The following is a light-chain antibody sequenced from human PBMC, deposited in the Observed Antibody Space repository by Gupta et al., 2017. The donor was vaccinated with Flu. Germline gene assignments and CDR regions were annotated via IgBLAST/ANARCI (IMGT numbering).Light chain of an antibody. CDR3: QQRTTWPQALT. CDR2: AAS. CDR1: QSISRS. J-gene: IGKJ4*01. V-gene: IGKV3-11*01. Sequence: EIVLTQSPATLSLAPGERATLSCRASQSISRSLAWYQQKPGQAPRLLVYAASDRPTGIPDRFSGSGAGTDFTLTISSREPEDFAVYYCQQRTTWPQALTFGGGTKVEMK.